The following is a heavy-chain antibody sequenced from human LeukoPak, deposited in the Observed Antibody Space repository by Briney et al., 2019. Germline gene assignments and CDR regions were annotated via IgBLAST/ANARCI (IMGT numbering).Heavy chain of an antibody. CDR2: IKQDGSER. D-gene: IGHD3-22*01. CDR3: AKRGVVIRVILVGFHKEAYYFDS. J-gene: IGHJ4*02. Sequence: PGGSLRLSCEASGFSMSVYWMSWVRQAPGKGLEWVGNIKQDGSERNYVDSVKGRFTISRDNPKNTLYLQMNSLRAEDTAVYFCAKRGVVIRVILVGFHKEAYYFDSWGQGALVTVSS. CDR1: GFSMSVYW. V-gene: IGHV3-7*03.